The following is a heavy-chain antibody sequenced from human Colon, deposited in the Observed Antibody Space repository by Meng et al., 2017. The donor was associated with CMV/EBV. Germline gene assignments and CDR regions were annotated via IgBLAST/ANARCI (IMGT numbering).Heavy chain of an antibody. D-gene: IGHD3-16*01. CDR1: GFTFTSYS. V-gene: IGHV3-48*04. Sequence: GGSLRLSCVASGFTFTSYSMNWVRQAPGKGLEWVSYINYRGSTIYYADSVKGRFTISRDTAKNSLYLQMNSLRAEDTAVYYCARGLQNGFFDYWGQGTLVTVSS. J-gene: IGHJ4*02. CDR3: ARGLQNGFFDY. CDR2: INYRGSTI.